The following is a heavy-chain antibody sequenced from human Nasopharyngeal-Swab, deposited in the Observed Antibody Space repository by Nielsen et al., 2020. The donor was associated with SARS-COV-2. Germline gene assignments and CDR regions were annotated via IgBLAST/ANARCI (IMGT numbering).Heavy chain of an antibody. CDR3: ATLPMGPTRGDF. CDR2: MSSDGNYI. D-gene: IGHD1-26*01. V-gene: IGHV3-30*04. J-gene: IGHJ6*02. Sequence: IRQPPGKGLEWVAVMSSDGNYIYDAESVRGRFTISRDNSKDTLFLQMSSLRTEDTAVYFCATLPMGPTRGDFWGQGTTVTVSS.